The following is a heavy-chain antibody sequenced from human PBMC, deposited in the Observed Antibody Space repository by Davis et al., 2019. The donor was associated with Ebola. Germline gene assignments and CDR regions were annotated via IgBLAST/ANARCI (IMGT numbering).Heavy chain of an antibody. D-gene: IGHD2-8*01. J-gene: IGHJ5*02. CDR2: IVVGSGNT. V-gene: IGHV1-58*02. CDR3: AADPHRMTEFDP. CDR1: GGTFSSYA. Sequence: SVTVSCKDSGGTFSSYATSWVRQALGQRLEWIGWIVVGSGNTNYAQKFQERVTITRDMSTSTAYMELSSLRSEDTAVYYSAADPHRMTEFDPWGQGTLVTVSS.